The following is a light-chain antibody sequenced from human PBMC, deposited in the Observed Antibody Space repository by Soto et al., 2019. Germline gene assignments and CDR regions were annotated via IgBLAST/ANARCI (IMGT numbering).Light chain of an antibody. V-gene: IGLV1-44*01. CDR3: AAWDDSLNGVV. CDR2: SNN. Sequence: QSVLTQPPSASGTPGQRVTISCSGSSSNIGSDAVNWYQRFPGTAPKLLIYSNNERPSGVPARFSGSKSGTSASLAISGLQSEDEADYYCAAWDDSLNGVVFGGGTTLTVL. J-gene: IGLJ2*01. CDR1: SSNIGSDA.